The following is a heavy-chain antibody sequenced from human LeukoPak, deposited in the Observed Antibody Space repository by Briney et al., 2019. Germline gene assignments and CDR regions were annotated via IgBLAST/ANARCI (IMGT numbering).Heavy chain of an antibody. V-gene: IGHV4-4*07. CDR3: ARAGTSGGLCDY. D-gene: IGHD1-14*01. J-gene: IGHJ4*02. Sequence: SETLSLTCTVSGGSLSSYFWSWIRQPAGKGLEWIGRIYTSGSNKYNPSLQSRVTMSLDTSKNQLSLKLGSVTAADTAVYYCARAGTSGGLCDYWGQGTLVTVSS. CDR1: GGSLSSYF. CDR2: IYTSGSN.